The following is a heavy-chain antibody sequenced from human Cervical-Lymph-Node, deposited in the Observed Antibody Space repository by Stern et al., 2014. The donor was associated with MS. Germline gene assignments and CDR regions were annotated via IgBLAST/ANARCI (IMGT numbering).Heavy chain of an antibody. CDR2: ISSSSSSI. CDR3: ARDSSSWYAIDY. CDR1: GFTFSSYS. D-gene: IGHD6-13*01. Sequence: EVQLEESGGGLVKPGGSLRLSCAASGFTFSSYSMNWVRQAPGKGLEWVSSISSSSSSIYYADSVKGRFTISRDNAKNSLYLQMNSLRAEDTAVYYCARDSSSWYAIDYWGQGTLVTVSS. J-gene: IGHJ4*02. V-gene: IGHV3-21*01.